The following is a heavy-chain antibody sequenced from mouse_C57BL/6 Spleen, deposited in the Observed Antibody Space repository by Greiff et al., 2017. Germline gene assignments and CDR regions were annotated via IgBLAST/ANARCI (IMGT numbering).Heavy chain of an antibody. J-gene: IGHJ2*01. CDR2: ISSGSSTI. D-gene: IGHD2-5*01. Sequence: EVKLVESGGGLVKPGGSLKLSCAASGFTFSDYGMHWVRQAPEKGLEWVAYISSGSSTIYYEDTVKGRFTISRDNAKNTLFLQMTSLRSEDTAMYYCARLSNYGGDYWGQGTTLTVSS. CDR1: GFTFSDYG. V-gene: IGHV5-17*01. CDR3: ARLSNYGGDY.